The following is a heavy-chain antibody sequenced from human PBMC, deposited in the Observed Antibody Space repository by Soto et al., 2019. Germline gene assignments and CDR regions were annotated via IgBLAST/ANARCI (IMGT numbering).Heavy chain of an antibody. D-gene: IGHD1-26*01. J-gene: IGHJ4*02. V-gene: IGHV3-30*03. CDR3: ARPSEPFRAPYYFDS. CDR2: ISYDGSVT. CDR1: GFTFSKYG. Sequence: QVQLVESGGGVVQPGRSLRLSCAASGFTFSKYGMHWVRQAPGKGLEWVAIISYDGSVTYFGDSVRGRFTISRDDSQHTLFRQMSSLRPEDSAVYYCARPSEPFRAPYYFDSWGQGTLVTVSS.